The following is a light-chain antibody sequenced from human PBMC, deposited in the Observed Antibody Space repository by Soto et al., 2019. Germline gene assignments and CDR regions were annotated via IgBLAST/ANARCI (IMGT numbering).Light chain of an antibody. CDR2: DVS. J-gene: IGKJ4*01. CDR1: QSVSSY. CDR3: QQLNSYPLT. V-gene: IGKV3-11*01. Sequence: EVVLTQSPVTLSLSPGERATLSCRASQSVSSYLAWYQQKPGQAPRLLIYDVSNRATGIPARFSGSGSGTDFTLTISSLEPEDFATYYCQQLNSYPLTFGGGTKVEI.